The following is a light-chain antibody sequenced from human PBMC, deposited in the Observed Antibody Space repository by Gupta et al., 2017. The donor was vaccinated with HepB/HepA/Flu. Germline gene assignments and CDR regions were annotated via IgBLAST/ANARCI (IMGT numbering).Light chain of an antibody. J-gene: IGLJ2*01. CDR1: SYNIASKC. V-gene: IGLV1-44*01. CDR3: ATWDDRWNGPV. CDR2: ANN. Sequence: QSVLPQPPSASGTPAPPVTISCSGSSYNIASKCVHWYQKGPGTAPTLLISANNHRPSGVAERFSGSKSGTSASLAISGLQSEDEADYYCATWDDRWNGPVFGGGTKLTVL.